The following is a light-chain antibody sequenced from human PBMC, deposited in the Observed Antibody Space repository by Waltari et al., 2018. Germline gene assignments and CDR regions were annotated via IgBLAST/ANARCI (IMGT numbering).Light chain of an antibody. CDR3: QQYDRFSGT. V-gene: IGKV1-5*03. CDR2: KVS. J-gene: IGKJ1*01. CDR1: QSISDW. Sequence: DIQMTQSPSTLSASVGDRVTITCRASQSISDWLAWYQQKPVTAPKHLIYKVSKLESGVPSRFSGSGSGTEFTLTMSSLQPDDFATYYCQQYDRFSGTFGPATKVEIK.